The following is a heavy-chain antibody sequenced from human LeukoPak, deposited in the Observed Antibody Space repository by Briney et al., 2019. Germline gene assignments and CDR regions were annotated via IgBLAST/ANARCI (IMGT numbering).Heavy chain of an antibody. V-gene: IGHV3-23*01. CDR3: AKDNHYIWGTDRPYNFDY. CDR2: ISGSGGST. Sequence: PGGSLRLSCAASGFTFSSYGMHWVRQAPGKGLEWVSAISGSGGSTFYADSVKGRFTISRDNSKSTLYLQMNRLRAEDTAVYYCAKDNHYIWGTDRPYNFDYWGQGTLVTVSS. CDR1: GFTFSSYG. J-gene: IGHJ4*02. D-gene: IGHD3-16*02.